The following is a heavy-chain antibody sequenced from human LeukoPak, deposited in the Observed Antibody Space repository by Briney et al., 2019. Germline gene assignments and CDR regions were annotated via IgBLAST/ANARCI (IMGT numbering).Heavy chain of an antibody. CDR2: ISYDGSNK. Sequence: GGSLRLSCAASGFTFSSYWMNWARQAPGKGLEWVAVISYDGSNKYYADSVKGRFTISRDNSKNTLYLQMNSLRAEDTALYYCAKARAQGSASSDYWGQGTLVTVSS. J-gene: IGHJ4*02. CDR3: AKARAQGSASSDY. CDR1: GFTFSSYW. V-gene: IGHV3-30*18.